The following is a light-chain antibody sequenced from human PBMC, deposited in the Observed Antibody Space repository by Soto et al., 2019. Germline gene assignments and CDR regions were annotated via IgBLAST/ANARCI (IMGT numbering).Light chain of an antibody. V-gene: IGKV1-9*01. CDR3: QQLNSYPRT. CDR1: QGISNY. Sequence: DIQLTQSPSFLSASVGDRVTITCRASQGISNYLAWYQQNPGKAPKLLIYAASTLQSGVPSRFSGAGSGTEFALTISSLQPEDSATYYCQQLNSYPRTFGQGTRVEIK. CDR2: AAS. J-gene: IGKJ1*01.